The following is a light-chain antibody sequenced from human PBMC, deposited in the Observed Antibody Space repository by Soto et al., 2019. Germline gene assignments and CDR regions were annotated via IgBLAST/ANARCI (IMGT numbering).Light chain of an antibody. J-gene: IGLJ1*01. CDR1: SSDVGSNNR. Sequence: QSVLTQPPSVSGSRGQSVTISCSGSSSDVGSNNRVSWYQQSPGTAPKLMIYDVTNRPSGVPDRFSGSKSGNTASLTISGLQAEDEADYYCSSFTTSSTYVFGTGT. CDR3: SSFTTSSTYV. CDR2: DVT. V-gene: IGLV2-18*02.